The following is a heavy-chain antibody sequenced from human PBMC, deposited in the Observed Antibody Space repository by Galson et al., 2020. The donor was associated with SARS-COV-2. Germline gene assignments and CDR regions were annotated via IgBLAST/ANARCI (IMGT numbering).Heavy chain of an antibody. V-gene: IGHV4-59*08. D-gene: IGHD5-12*01. CDR1: GGSISSYY. Sequence: SQTLSLTCTVSGGSISSYYWSWIRQPPGKGLEWIGYIYYSGSTNFNPSLKSRVTISVDTSKNQFSLKLSSVTAADTAVYYCARQIVARAGPFDPWGQGTLVTVSS. CDR2: IYYSGST. J-gene: IGHJ5*02. CDR3: ARQIVARAGPFDP.